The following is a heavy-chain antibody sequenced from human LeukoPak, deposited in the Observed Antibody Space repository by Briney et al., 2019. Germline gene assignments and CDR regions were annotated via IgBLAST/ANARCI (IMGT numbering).Heavy chain of an antibody. CDR2: IYYSGST. V-gene: IGHV4-59*01. D-gene: IGHD3-10*01. CDR1: AGSMSSYY. Sequence: PSETLSLTCTVSAGSMSSYYWSWIRQSPGKGLEWIGYIYYSGSTNYNPSLKSRVTISVDTSKNQFSLKLSSVTAADTAVYYCAGGSGFYYMDVWGKGTTVTISS. CDR3: AGGSGFYYMDV. J-gene: IGHJ6*03.